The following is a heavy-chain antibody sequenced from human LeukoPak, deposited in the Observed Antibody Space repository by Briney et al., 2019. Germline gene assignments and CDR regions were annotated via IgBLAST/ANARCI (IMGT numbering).Heavy chain of an antibody. Sequence: RSSETLSLTCAVSGGSISSSNWWSWVRQPPGKGLEWIGEIYHSGSTNYNPSLKSRVTISVDKSKNQFSLKLSSVTAADTAVYYCARLPRPGTTVVTHDAFDIWGQGTMATVSS. J-gene: IGHJ3*02. CDR1: GGSISSSNW. CDR3: ARLPRPGTTVVTHDAFDI. V-gene: IGHV4-4*02. CDR2: IYHSGST. D-gene: IGHD4-23*01.